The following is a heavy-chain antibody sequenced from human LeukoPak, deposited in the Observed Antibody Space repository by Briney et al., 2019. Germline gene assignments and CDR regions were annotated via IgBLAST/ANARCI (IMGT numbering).Heavy chain of an antibody. V-gene: IGHV3-66*01. CDR1: GFIVNYNY. D-gene: IGHD1-26*01. CDR3: ARVKVGITYWFDP. Sequence: GGSLRLSCAASGFIVNYNYMSWVRQAPGKGLEWVSVIYIGGSTYCADSVKGRFTISRDNSKNMVYLQMKSLRVEDTAVYYCARVKVGITYWFDPWGQGTLVTVSS. J-gene: IGHJ5*02. CDR2: IYIGGST.